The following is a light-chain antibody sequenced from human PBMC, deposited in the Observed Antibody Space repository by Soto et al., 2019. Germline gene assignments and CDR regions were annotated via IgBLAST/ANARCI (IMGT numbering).Light chain of an antibody. J-gene: IGKJ5*01. Sequence: ETVMTQSPGTLSVSLGERATLSCRASQSVSIHLAWYQQKPGQAPRLLIYDTSTRATGIPARFSGSGSGTEFTVTISSLQSEDFAVYYCQQYSNWPPSTFGQGTRLEIK. CDR3: QQYSNWPPST. CDR1: QSVSIH. CDR2: DTS. V-gene: IGKV3-15*01.